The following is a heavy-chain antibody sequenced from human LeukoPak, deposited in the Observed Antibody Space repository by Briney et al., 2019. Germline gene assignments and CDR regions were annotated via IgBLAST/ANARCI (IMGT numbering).Heavy chain of an antibody. CDR1: GGSINTPNYY. Sequence: PSETLSLTCTVSGGSINTPNYYWGWIRQTPGKGLEWIGNIFYSGGTYYSPSLTSRVTISLDTSRNQFSLKLNSVTAADTAVYYCARAGAVVDNWFDPWGQGTLVTVSS. V-gene: IGHV4-39*07. CDR3: ARAGAVVDNWFDP. CDR2: IFYSGGT. J-gene: IGHJ5*02. D-gene: IGHD2-15*01.